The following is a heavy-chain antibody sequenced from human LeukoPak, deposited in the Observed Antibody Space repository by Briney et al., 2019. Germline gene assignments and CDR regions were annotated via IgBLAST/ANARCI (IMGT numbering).Heavy chain of an antibody. CDR3: AREGEGVVTAIDY. CDR1: GYTFNGYY. J-gene: IGHJ4*02. D-gene: IGHD2-21*02. V-gene: IGHV1-2*02. CDR2: INPNSGIT. Sequence: ASVKVSCKSSGYTFNGYYMHWVRQAPGQGLEWMGWINPNSGITNYAQKFQGRVTMTRDTSISTAYMELSRLTSDDTAVYYCAREGEGVVTAIDYWGQGTLLTVSS.